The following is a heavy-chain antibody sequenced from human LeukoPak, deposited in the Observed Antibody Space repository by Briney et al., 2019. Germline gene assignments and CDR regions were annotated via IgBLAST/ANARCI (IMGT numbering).Heavy chain of an antibody. CDR2: ISSSSSYI. J-gene: IGHJ5*02. CDR3: ARAYYGSGSYDEWFDP. CDR1: GFTLSSYS. Sequence: PGGSLRLSCAASGFTLSSYSMNWVRQAPGKGLEWVSSISSSSSYIYYADSVKGRFTISRDNAKNSLYLQMNSLRAEDTAVYYCARAYYGSGSYDEWFDPWGQGTLVTVSS. V-gene: IGHV3-21*01. D-gene: IGHD3-10*01.